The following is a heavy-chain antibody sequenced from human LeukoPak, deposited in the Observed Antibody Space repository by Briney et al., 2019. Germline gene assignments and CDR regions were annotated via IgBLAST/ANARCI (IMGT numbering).Heavy chain of an antibody. D-gene: IGHD4-17*01. Sequence: GGSLRLSCAASGFMFRNYWMSWVRQAPGKGLEWVANMKQDGSDKYYVDSVKGRFTISRDNAKNSLYLQMNNLRADDTAVYYCARVGRHDYGDPDFDSWGQGTLVTVSS. J-gene: IGHJ4*02. CDR2: MKQDGSDK. CDR3: ARVGRHDYGDPDFDS. CDR1: GFMFRNYW. V-gene: IGHV3-7*03.